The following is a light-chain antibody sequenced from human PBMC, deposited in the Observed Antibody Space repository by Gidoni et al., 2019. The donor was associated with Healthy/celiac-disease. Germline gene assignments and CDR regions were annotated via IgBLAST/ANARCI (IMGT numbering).Light chain of an antibody. V-gene: IGLV7-46*01. CDR2: DTS. Sequence: QAVVTQEPSLTVSPGGTVTLTCGPSTGAVTSGHYPYWFQQKPGQAPRTLIYDTSNQHSWTPARFSGSLLGGKAALTLSGAQPEDEAEYYCLLSYSVYVVSGGGTKLTVL. CDR3: LLSYSVYVV. CDR1: TGAVTSGHY. J-gene: IGLJ2*01.